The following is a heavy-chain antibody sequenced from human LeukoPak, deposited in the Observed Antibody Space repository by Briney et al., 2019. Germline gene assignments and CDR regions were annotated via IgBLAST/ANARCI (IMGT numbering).Heavy chain of an antibody. J-gene: IGHJ6*03. V-gene: IGHV3-9*01. D-gene: IGHD2-21*01. Sequence: GGSLRLSCAASGFTLDDYAMHWVRHAPGKGLEWVSGISWNSDNIDYADSVKGRFTISRDNSNNSLYLQMNSLRVEDTALYYCAKDYSTYYSQYTDVWGKGTTVTVSS. CDR1: GFTLDDYA. CDR2: ISWNSDNI. CDR3: AKDYSTYYSQYTDV.